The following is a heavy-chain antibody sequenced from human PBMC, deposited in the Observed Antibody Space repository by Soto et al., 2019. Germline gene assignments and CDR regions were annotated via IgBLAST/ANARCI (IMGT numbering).Heavy chain of an antibody. D-gene: IGHD3-10*01. V-gene: IGHV4-31*03. J-gene: IGHJ5*02. CDR1: GCSISSGGYY. CDR2: IYYSGST. Sequence: KPSETLSLTCTVSGCSISSGGYYWSWIRQHPGKGLEWIGYIYYSGSTYYNPSLKSRVTISVDTSKNQFSLKMTSVTAADTAKYFCTRAERFPRSWFDPWGQGTQVTVSS. CDR3: TRAERFPRSWFDP.